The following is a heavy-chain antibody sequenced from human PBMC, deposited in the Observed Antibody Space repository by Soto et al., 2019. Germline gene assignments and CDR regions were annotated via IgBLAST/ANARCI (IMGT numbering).Heavy chain of an antibody. D-gene: IGHD2-8*01. CDR1: GYTFTSYY. V-gene: IGHV1-46*01. Sequence: GASVKVSCKASGYTFTSYYMHWVRQAPGQGLEWMGIINPSGGSTSYAQKFQGRVTMTRDTSTSTVYMELSSLRSEDTAVYYCARDFSHIVLMVYASPLDPWGQGTLVTVSS. CDR3: ARDFSHIVLMVYASPLDP. J-gene: IGHJ5*02. CDR2: INPSGGST.